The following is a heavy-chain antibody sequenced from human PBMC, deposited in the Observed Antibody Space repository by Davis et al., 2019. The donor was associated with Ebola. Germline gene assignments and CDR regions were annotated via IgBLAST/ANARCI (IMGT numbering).Heavy chain of an antibody. J-gene: IGHJ6*01. Sequence: GESLKISCAASGFTFSSYAMHWVRQAPGKGLEWVAFIRYDGNNKYHADSVKGRFTISRDNSKNTLYLQMNSLRAEDTAVYYCAKDIRARAFGVVLDVWGKGPRSPSPQ. CDR3: AKDIRARAFGVVLDV. V-gene: IGHV3-30*02. D-gene: IGHD3-3*01. CDR1: GFTFSSYA. CDR2: IRYDGNNK.